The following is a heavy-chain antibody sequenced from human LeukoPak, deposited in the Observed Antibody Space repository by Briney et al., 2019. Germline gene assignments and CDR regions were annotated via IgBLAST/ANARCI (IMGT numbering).Heavy chain of an antibody. CDR2: IKQDGSGK. D-gene: IGHD2-21*01. J-gene: IGHJ6*03. Sequence: GGSLRLSCAASGFTFSSYWMSWVRQAPGKGLEWVANIKQDGSGKYYVDSVKGRFTISRDNAKNSLYLQMNSLRAEDTAVYYCARAIADYYYYYMDVWGKGTTVTVSS. CDR1: GFTFSSYW. CDR3: ARAIADYYYYYMDV. V-gene: IGHV3-7*01.